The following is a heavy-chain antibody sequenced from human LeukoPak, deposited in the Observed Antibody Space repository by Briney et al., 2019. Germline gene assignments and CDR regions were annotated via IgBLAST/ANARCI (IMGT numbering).Heavy chain of an antibody. J-gene: IGHJ4*02. V-gene: IGHV3-9*01. CDR1: GFTFDDSA. CDR3: ARGVTMATITPLLC. D-gene: IGHD5-24*01. CDR2: ISWSSDNF. Sequence: PGRSLRLPCAASGFTFDDSAMHWVRQAPGKGLEWVSGISWSSDNFGYADSVKGRFTISRDNAKNTLYLQMNSLRAEDTAVYYCARGVTMATITPLLCRGQGTLVTVSS.